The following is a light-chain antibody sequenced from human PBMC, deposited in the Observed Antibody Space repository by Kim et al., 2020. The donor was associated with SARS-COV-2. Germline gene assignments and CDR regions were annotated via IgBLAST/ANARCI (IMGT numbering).Light chain of an antibody. V-gene: IGLV3-9*01. J-gene: IGLJ2*01. CDR3: QVWDSSPVI. Sequence: SVALGQTARITYGGNNIGSKNVHWYQQKPGQAPVLVIYRDGDRPSGIPERFSGSNSGNTATLTISRAQAGDEADYYCQVWDSSPVIFGGGTQLTVL. CDR2: RDG. CDR1: NIGSKN.